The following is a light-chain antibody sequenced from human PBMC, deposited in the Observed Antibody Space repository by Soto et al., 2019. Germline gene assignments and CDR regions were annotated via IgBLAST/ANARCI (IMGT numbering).Light chain of an antibody. Sequence: DIQRTQSPSTLSASVGDRVTITCRASQSISRSLAWYQHQPGKAPKLLIYDASSLESGVPSRFSGSGSGTEFTLTISRLQPDDFATYYCQQYNSYPITFGQGTRLEIK. V-gene: IGKV1-5*01. CDR1: QSISRS. J-gene: IGKJ5*01. CDR2: DAS. CDR3: QQYNSYPIT.